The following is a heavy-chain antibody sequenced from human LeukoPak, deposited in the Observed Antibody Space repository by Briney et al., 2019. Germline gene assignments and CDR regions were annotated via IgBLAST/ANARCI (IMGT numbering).Heavy chain of an antibody. CDR3: VRALHDSSGYYYFYF. D-gene: IGHD3-22*01. CDR2: IRNKAKRYTT. Sequence: GGSLRLSCAASGFTFSDHYMDWVRQAPGKGLEWVGRIRNKAKRYTTEYAASVKGRFSISRDDSKNTLYLQTNSLKTEDTAVYSCVRALHDSSGYYYFYFWGQGTLVTVSS. J-gene: IGHJ4*02. V-gene: IGHV3-72*01. CDR1: GFTFSDHY.